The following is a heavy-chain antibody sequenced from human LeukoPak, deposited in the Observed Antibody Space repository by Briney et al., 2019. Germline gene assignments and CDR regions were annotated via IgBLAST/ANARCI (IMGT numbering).Heavy chain of an antibody. V-gene: IGHV3-23*01. Sequence: GGSLRLSCAASGFTFSSYAMSWVRQAPGKGLEWVSVVSGSGDSTYYADSVKGRFTISRDNSKNTLYLQMNSLRTEDTAVYYCAKFTLVVTADYWGQGTLVTVSS. D-gene: IGHD4-23*01. CDR3: AKFTLVVTADY. J-gene: IGHJ4*02. CDR2: VSGSGDST. CDR1: GFTFSSYA.